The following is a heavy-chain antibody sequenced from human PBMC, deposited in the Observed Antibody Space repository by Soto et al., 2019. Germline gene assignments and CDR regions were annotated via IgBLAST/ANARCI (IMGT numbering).Heavy chain of an antibody. CDR2: INHSGST. Sequence: SETLSLTCAVYGGSFIGYYWSWIRQPPGKGLEWIGEINHSGSTNYNPSLKSRVTISVDTSKNQFSLKLSSVTAADTAVYYCARGVGAYVYNWFDPWGQGTLVTVS. V-gene: IGHV4-34*01. J-gene: IGHJ5*02. CDR1: GGSFIGYY. D-gene: IGHD3-16*01. CDR3: ARGVGAYVYNWFDP.